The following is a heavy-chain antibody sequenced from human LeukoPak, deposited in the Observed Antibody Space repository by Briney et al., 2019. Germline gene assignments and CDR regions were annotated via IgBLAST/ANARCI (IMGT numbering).Heavy chain of an antibody. CDR2: IYPGDSDT. CDR3: ARGLWFGELLRAFDI. Sequence: GESLKISCKGSGYSFTSYWIGWVRQMPGKGLEWMGIIYPGDSDTRYSPSFQGQVTISADKSISTAYLQWSSLKASDTAMYYCARGLWFGELLRAFDIWGQGTMVTVFS. J-gene: IGHJ3*02. D-gene: IGHD3-10*01. V-gene: IGHV5-51*01. CDR1: GYSFTSYW.